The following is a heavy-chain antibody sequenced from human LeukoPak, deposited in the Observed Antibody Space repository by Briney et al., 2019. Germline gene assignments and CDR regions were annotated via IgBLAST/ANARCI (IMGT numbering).Heavy chain of an antibody. V-gene: IGHV4-4*07. D-gene: IGHD2-2*01. CDR2: IYTSGSN. CDR3: ARGEGLGYCSSTSCSPDHDAFDI. J-gene: IGHJ3*02. CDR1: GRSISSYY. Sequence: SETLSLTCTVSGRSISSYYWSWIRQPAGKGLEWIGRIYTSGSNNYNHSLTSRVTMSVATSKNQFSLKLSSVTAADTAVYYCARGEGLGYCSSTSCSPDHDAFDIWGQGTMVTVSS.